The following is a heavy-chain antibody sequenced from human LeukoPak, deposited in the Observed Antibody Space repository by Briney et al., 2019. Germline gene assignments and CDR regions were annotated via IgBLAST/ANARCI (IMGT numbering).Heavy chain of an antibody. Sequence: GGSLRLSCAASGFTFSSYALNWVRQAPGKGLEWVSYISSSSSTIYYTDSVKGRFTISRDNAKNSLYLQMNSLRDEDTAVYYCARDSGVDAHIGYWGQGTLVTVSA. D-gene: IGHD3-3*01. CDR2: ISSSSSTI. J-gene: IGHJ4*02. V-gene: IGHV3-48*02. CDR3: ARDSGVDAHIGY. CDR1: GFTFSSYA.